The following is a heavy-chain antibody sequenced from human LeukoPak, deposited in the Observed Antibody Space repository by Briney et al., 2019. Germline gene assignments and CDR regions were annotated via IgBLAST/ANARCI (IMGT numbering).Heavy chain of an antibody. CDR2: INTDGSST. V-gene: IGHV3-74*01. Sequence: GGSLRLSCAASGFTFSSYWMHWVRQAPGKGLVWVPRINTDGSSTSYADSVKGRFTISRDNAKNTLYLQMNSLRAEDTAVYYCARTGYYDFWSGYYDYYYYMDVWGKGTTVTVSS. D-gene: IGHD3-3*01. CDR1: GFTFSSYW. J-gene: IGHJ6*03. CDR3: ARTGYYDFWSGYYDYYYYMDV.